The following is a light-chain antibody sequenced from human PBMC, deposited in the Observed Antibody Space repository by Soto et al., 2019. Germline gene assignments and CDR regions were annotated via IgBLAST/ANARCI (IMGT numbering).Light chain of an antibody. Sequence: AIRMTQSPSSFSASTGDRVTITCRASQDISNSLAWYQQKPGKAPNLLIYSASTLQSGVPSRFSGSGSGTDCTLTICGLQSEDFATYYCQQYYSYPPSFTFGPGTKVEI. J-gene: IGKJ3*01. CDR2: SAS. V-gene: IGKV1-8*01. CDR3: QQYYSYPPSFT. CDR1: QDISNS.